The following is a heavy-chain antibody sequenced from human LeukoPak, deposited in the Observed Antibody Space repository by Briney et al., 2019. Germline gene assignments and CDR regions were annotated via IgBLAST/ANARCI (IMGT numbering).Heavy chain of an antibody. D-gene: IGHD1-26*01. CDR3: ALLQAYRPLDY. CDR1: GGSISSGDYY. J-gene: IGHJ4*02. Sequence: PSETLSLTCTVSGGSISSGDYYWSWIRQPPGKGLEWIGYIYYSGSTYYNPSLKSRVTISVDTSKNQFSLKLSSVTAADTAVYFCALLQAYRPLDYWGQGTLVTVSS. V-gene: IGHV4-30-4*01. CDR2: IYYSGST.